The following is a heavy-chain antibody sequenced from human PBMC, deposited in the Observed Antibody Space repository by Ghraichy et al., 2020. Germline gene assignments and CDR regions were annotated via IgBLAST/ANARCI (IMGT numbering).Heavy chain of an antibody. V-gene: IGHV4-4*02. Sequence: SETLSLTCAVSGGSISSSNWWSWVRQPPGKGLEWIGEIYHSGSTNYNPSLKSRVTISVDKSKNQFSLKLSSVTAADTAVYYCARVFHGYYGSGILGAFDPWGHGTLVTVSS. CDR1: GGSISSSNW. J-gene: IGHJ5*02. CDR2: IYHSGST. D-gene: IGHD3-10*01. CDR3: ARVFHGYYGSGILGAFDP.